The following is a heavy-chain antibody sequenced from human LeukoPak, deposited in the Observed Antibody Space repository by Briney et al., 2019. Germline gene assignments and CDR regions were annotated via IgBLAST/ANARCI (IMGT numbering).Heavy chain of an antibody. Sequence: PGGSLRLSCAASGFTYDDYAMHWVRQAPGKGLEWVSGISWNSGSIGYADSVKGRFTISRDNAKNSLYLQMNSLRAEDTALYYCAKARENSNFDYWGQGTLVTVSS. D-gene: IGHD1-26*01. J-gene: IGHJ4*02. CDR3: AKARENSNFDY. V-gene: IGHV3-9*01. CDR2: ISWNSGSI. CDR1: GFTYDDYA.